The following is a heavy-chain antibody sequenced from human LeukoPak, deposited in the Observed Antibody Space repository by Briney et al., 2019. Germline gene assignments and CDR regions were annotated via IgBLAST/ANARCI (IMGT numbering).Heavy chain of an antibody. V-gene: IGHV3-73*01. J-gene: IGHJ4*02. CDR3: TRHTTVTCY. D-gene: IGHD4-17*01. CDR2: IRSKANSYAT. CDR1: GFTFSDAW. Sequence: GGSLRLSCAASGFTFSDAWMNWVRQASGKGLEWVGRIRSKANSYATAYAASVKGRFTISRDDSKNTAYLQMNSLKTEDTAVYYCTRHTTVTCYWGQGTLVTVSS.